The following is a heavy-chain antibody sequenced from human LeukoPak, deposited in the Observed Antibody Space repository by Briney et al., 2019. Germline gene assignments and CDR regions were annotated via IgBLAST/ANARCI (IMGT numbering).Heavy chain of an antibody. J-gene: IGHJ4*02. V-gene: IGHV1-2*02. CDR3: ARDVGEYCSSTNCYASHY. D-gene: IGHD2-2*01. CDR2: INPNSGGT. CDR1: GYTFTGYY. Sequence: GASVKVSCKASGYTFTGYYMHWVRQAPGQGLEWMGWINPNSGGTNYAQKFQGRVTMTTDTSTSTAYMELSSLRSDDTAVYYCARDVGEYCSSTNCYASHYWGQGTLVTVSS.